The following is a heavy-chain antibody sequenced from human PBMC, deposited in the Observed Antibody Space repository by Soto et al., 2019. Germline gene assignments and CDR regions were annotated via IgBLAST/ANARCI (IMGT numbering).Heavy chain of an antibody. CDR1: GFTFSSYA. D-gene: IGHD6-19*01. CDR3: ASRSSGWYFDY. CDR2: ISGSGGST. V-gene: IGHV3-23*01. Sequence: EVQLLESRGGLVQPGGSLRLSCAASGFTFSSYAMNWVRQAPGKGLEWVSVISGSGGSTYYADSVKGRFTISRDNSKNTLYLQMISLRAEDTAVYYCASRSSGWYFDYWGQGTLVTVSS. J-gene: IGHJ4*02.